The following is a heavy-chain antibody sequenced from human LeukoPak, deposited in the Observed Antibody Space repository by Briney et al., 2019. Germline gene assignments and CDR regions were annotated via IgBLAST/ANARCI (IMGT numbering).Heavy chain of an antibody. D-gene: IGHD6-6*01. CDR2: VYYTGST. V-gene: IGHV4-39*01. CDR1: GDSISIGTYY. J-gene: IGHJ4*02. CDR3: ARHRGSSSLFDY. Sequence: SETLSLTCTVSGDSISIGTYYWGWIRQPPGKGLEWIGSVYYTGSTYYNPSLKSRVTISIDTSKNQLSLELSSVTAADTAVYYCARHRGSSSLFDYWGQGTLVTVSS.